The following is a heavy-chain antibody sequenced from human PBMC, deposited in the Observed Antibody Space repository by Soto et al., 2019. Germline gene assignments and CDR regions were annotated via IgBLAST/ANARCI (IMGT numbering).Heavy chain of an antibody. CDR1: GGSFNNNY. Sequence: SETLSLTCTVSGGSFNNNYWNWIRQPPGRGMEWIGYIHSSGGTRFNPSFNSRATMSVDTSSSQFSLNLHSVTAADTALYYCAREIPAAVHFDSWGQATLVT. CDR3: AREIPAAVHFDS. V-gene: IGHV4-59*01. CDR2: IHSSGGT. D-gene: IGHD6-13*01. J-gene: IGHJ4*02.